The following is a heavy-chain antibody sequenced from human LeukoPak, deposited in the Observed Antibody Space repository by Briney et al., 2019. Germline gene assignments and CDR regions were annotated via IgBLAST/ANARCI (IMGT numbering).Heavy chain of an antibody. V-gene: IGHV1-69*05. J-gene: IGHJ4*02. CDR3: ARHRRLQPMAVFDY. Sequence: GSSVTVTCKASGGTFTSYAIRWVRQAPGRGLEWMGGIITIFGTANYAQKFQGRVTITTDESTGTAYMELSSLSSEDTAVHYCARHRRLQPMAVFDYWGQGPLVTVSS. CDR1: GGTFTSYA. CDR2: IITIFGTA. D-gene: IGHD4-11*01.